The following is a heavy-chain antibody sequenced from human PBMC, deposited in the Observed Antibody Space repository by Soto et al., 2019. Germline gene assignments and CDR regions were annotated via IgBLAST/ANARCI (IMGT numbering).Heavy chain of an antibody. CDR2: IIPIFGTA. D-gene: IGHD2-8*01. V-gene: IGHV1-69*13. CDR1: GGTFSSYA. J-gene: IGHJ4*02. Sequence: ASVKVSCKASGGTFSSYAISWVRQAPGQGLEWMGGIIPIFGTANYAQKFQGRVTITADESTSTAYMELSSLRSEDTAVYYCASAPFRQEYCTNGVCYGWGQGTLVTVSS. CDR3: ASAPFRQEYCTNGVCYG.